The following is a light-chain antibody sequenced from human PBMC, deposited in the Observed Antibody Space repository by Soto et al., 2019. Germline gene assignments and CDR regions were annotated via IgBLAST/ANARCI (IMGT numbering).Light chain of an antibody. CDR1: QSVSNN. CDR2: AAS. J-gene: IGKJ5*01. V-gene: IGKV3D-15*01. Sequence: EIVMTQSPATLSVSPGDSATLSCRASQSVSNNLAWYHQKPGQAPRVLILAASQRAAGVPARFSGSGSGTEFTLTISRLEPEDSAVYYCQQYGTLITFGQGTRLEIK. CDR3: QQYGTLIT.